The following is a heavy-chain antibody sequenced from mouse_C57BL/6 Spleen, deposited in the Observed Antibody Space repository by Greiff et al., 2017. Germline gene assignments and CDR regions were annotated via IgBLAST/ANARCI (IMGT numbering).Heavy chain of an antibody. J-gene: IGHJ2*01. V-gene: IGHV1-80*01. CDR3: AREGLGYLDY. D-gene: IGHD3-3*01. CDR2: IYPGAGDT. CDR1: GYAFSSYW. Sequence: QVQLQQSGAELVKPGASVKISCKASGYAFSSYWMNWVKQRPGKGLEWIGQIYPGAGDTNYNGKFKGKATLTADTSSSTAYMQLSSLTSEDSAVYCCAREGLGYLDYWGQGTTLTVSS.